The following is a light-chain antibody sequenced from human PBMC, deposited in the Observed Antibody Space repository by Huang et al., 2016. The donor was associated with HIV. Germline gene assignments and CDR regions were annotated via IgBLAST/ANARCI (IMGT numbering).Light chain of an antibody. CDR2: GAS. V-gene: IGKV3-15*01. CDR3: QQYNNWLA. J-gene: IGKJ1*01. CDR1: QTVNSN. Sequence: EIVMTQSPATLSVSPGERATLSCRASQTVNSNLAWYQHKPGQAPRLLIYGASTRATGVPARCSGSGSGTKFTLTISSLQSEDFAVYYCQQYNNWLAFGQGTKVAIK.